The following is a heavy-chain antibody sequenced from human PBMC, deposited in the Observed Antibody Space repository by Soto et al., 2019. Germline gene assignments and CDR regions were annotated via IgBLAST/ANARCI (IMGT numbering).Heavy chain of an antibody. V-gene: IGHV4-31*03. CDR3: VSRSDSGDYYGRSSVDF. D-gene: IGHD3-22*01. CDR1: GGSIGSGDYY. Sequence: QVQLQESGPGLVKPSQTLSLTCNVSGGSIGSGDYYWNWIRQHPGKGLEWIGYIYDRGSTFYNPSLKGRVTISVDTSTNQLSLSLSSVTAADTAVYYCVSRSDSGDYYGRSSVDFWGQGTLVTVSS. J-gene: IGHJ4*02. CDR2: IYDRGST.